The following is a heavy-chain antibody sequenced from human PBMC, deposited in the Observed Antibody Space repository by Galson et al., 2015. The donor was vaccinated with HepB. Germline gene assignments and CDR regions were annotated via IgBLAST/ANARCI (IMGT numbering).Heavy chain of an antibody. Sequence: SLRLSCAASGFTFSSYGMHWVRQAPGKGLEWVAVIWYDGSNKYYADSVKGRFTISRDNSKNTLYLQMNSLRAEDTAVYYCARRGIGGSDYFDYWGQGTLVTVSS. CDR3: ARRGIGGSDYFDY. J-gene: IGHJ4*02. V-gene: IGHV3-33*01. CDR1: GFTFSSYG. D-gene: IGHD2/OR15-2a*01. CDR2: IWYDGSNK.